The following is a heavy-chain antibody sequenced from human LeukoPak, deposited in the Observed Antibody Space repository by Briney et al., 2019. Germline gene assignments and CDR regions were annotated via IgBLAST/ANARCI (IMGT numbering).Heavy chain of an antibody. CDR3: AKGSVLRYFDWLYDY. CDR2: ISGSGGST. D-gene: IGHD3-9*01. J-gene: IGHJ4*02. CDR1: GFTFSSYA. V-gene: IGHV3-23*01. Sequence: GGSLRLSCAASGFTFSSYAMSWVRQAPGKGLEWVSAISGSGGSTYYADSVKGRFTISRDNYKNTLYLQMNSLRAEDTAVYYCAKGSVLRYFDWLYDYWGQGTLVTVSS.